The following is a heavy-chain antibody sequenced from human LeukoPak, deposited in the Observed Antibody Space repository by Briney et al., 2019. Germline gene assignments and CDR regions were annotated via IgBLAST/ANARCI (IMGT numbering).Heavy chain of an antibody. CDR2: IYTSGTT. J-gene: IGHJ5*02. D-gene: IGHD2-2*01. Sequence: SETLSLTCTVSGGSISSYYWSWIRQPAGKGLEWIGRIYTSGTTNYNPSLKSRVTMSVDTSKNQFSLKLSSVTAADTAVYYCARGLGYCSGTSWPAPLNWFDPWGQGTLVTVSS. CDR3: ARGLGYCSGTSWPAPLNWFDP. V-gene: IGHV4-4*07. CDR1: GGSISSYY.